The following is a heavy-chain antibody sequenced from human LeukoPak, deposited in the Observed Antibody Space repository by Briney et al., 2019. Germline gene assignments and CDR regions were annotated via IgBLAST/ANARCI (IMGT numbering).Heavy chain of an antibody. CDR1: GYSFNSYD. CDR2: MNPNSGNT. CDR3: AASCSSTSCSRSNWFDP. Sequence: ASVKVSCKAAGYSFNSYDIYWVRQATGQGLEWMGWMNPNSGNTGYAQKLQGRVTMTTDTSTSTAYMELTSLRSDDTAVYYCAASCSSTSCSRSNWFDPWGQGTLVTVSS. J-gene: IGHJ5*02. D-gene: IGHD2-2*01. V-gene: IGHV1-8*01.